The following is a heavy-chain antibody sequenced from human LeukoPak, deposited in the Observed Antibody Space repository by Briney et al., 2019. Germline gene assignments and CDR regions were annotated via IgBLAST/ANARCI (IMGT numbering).Heavy chain of an antibody. D-gene: IGHD3-10*01. CDR2: IYTTGTT. V-gene: IGHV4-61*09. Sequence: SETLSLACTVSGGSISSGSYYWSWIRQPAGKGLEWIGHIYTTGTTNYNPSVKSRVTMSTDTSKNQFSLRLTSVTAADTAVYYCARVYYSRFDPWGQGTLVTVSS. CDR1: GGSISSGSYY. J-gene: IGHJ5*02. CDR3: ARVYYSRFDP.